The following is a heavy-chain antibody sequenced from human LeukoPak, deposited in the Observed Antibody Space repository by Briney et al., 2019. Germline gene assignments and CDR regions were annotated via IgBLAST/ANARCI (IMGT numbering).Heavy chain of an antibody. CDR1: GFTVSSNY. Sequence: GGSLRLSCAASGFTVSSNYMSWVRQAPGKGLEWVSGISWNSGSIGYADSVKGRFTISRDNAKNSLYLQMNSLRAEDTALYYCAKGRLAGAFDYWGQGTLVTVSS. D-gene: IGHD7-27*01. V-gene: IGHV3-9*01. CDR3: AKGRLAGAFDY. CDR2: ISWNSGSI. J-gene: IGHJ4*02.